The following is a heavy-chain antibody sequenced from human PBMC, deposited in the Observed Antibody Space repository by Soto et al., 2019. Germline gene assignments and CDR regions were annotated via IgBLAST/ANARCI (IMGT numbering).Heavy chain of an antibody. Sequence: QVTLKESGPVLVKPTETLTLTCTVSGFSLSNARMGVSWIRQPPGKALEWLAHIFSNDKKSYSTSLKSRLTISKDTSKSQVVLTMTNMDPVDTATYYCARIALGSWSLDYWGQGTLVTVSS. CDR2: IFSNDKK. CDR3: ARIALGSWSLDY. D-gene: IGHD6-13*01. CDR1: GFSLSNARMG. V-gene: IGHV2-26*01. J-gene: IGHJ4*02.